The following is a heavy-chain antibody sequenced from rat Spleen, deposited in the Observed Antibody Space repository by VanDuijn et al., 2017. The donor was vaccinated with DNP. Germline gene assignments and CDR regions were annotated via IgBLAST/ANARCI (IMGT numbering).Heavy chain of an antibody. V-gene: IGHV5-31*01. CDR2: ITSSDANP. D-gene: IGHD1-6*01. CDR3: ATRGYYGLAYYFHY. CDR1: GFTFNNYW. J-gene: IGHJ2*01. Sequence: EVQLVESGGDLVQPGRSLNLSCVASGFTFNNYWMTWIRQVPGKGLEWVASITSSDANPYYPDSVKGRFTISRDNAKNTLYLQMNSLRSEDTATYYCATRGYYGLAYYFHYWGQGVMVTVSS.